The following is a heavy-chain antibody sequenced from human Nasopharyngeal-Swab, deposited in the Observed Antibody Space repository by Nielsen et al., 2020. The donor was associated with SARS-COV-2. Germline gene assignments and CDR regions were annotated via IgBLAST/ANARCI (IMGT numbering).Heavy chain of an antibody. CDR2: IYYSGST. Sequence: QPPGKGLEWIGSIYYSGSTNYNPSLKSRVTISVDTSKNQFSLKLSSVTAADTAVYYCARVVMVYAIYWFDPWGQGTLVTVSS. V-gene: IGHV4-39*07. CDR3: ARVVMVYAIYWFDP. D-gene: IGHD2-8*01. J-gene: IGHJ5*02.